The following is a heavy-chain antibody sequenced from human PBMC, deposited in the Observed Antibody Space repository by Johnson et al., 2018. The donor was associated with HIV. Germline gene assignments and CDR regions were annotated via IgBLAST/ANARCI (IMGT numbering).Heavy chain of an antibody. CDR1: GFTFSSYA. Sequence: QMLLVESGGGVVQPGRSLRLSCAASGFTFSSYAMHWVRQAPGKGLDWVAVISYDGSNKYYADSVKGRFTISRDNSKNTLYLQMNSLRAEDTAVYYCARDGGSTRGDAFDIWGQGTMVTVSS. CDR2: ISYDGSNK. J-gene: IGHJ3*02. V-gene: IGHV3-30-3*01. CDR3: ARDGGSTRGDAFDI. D-gene: IGHD1-26*01.